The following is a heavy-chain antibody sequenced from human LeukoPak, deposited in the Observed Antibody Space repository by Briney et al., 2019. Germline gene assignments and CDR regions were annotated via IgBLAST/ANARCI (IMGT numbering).Heavy chain of an antibody. CDR3: ARAYDYGDSHFDY. CDR2: IYYSGST. CDR1: GGSISSGDYY. J-gene: IGHJ4*02. Sequence: SETLSLTCTVSGGSISSGDYYWSWIRQTPGKGLEWIGYIYYSGSTYYNPSLKSRVTISVDTSKNQFSLKLSSVTAADTAVYYCARAYDYGDSHFDYWGQGTLVTVSS. D-gene: IGHD4-17*01. V-gene: IGHV4-30-4*01.